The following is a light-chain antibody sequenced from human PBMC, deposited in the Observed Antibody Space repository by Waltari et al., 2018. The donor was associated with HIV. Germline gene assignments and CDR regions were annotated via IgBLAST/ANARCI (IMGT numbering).Light chain of an antibody. Sequence: DIQMTQSPSILSASVGDRVTITCRASQSVNTWLAWYQQKPGKVPKFLIYKASSLKSGVPSRFSGNGSVTEFSLTISSLQPDDFATYYCQKYDTYPYTCGQGTKLEI. CDR3: QKYDTYPYT. V-gene: IGKV1-5*03. J-gene: IGKJ2*01. CDR2: KAS. CDR1: QSVNTW.